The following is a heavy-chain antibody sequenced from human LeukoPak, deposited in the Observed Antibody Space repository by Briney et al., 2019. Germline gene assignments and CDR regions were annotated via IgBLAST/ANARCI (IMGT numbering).Heavy chain of an antibody. CDR1: GGSFSGYY. Sequence: SETLSLTCAVYGGSFSGYYWSWIRQPPGKGLEWIGEINHSGSTNYNPSLKSRVTISVDTSKNQFSLKLSSVTAADTAVYYCARVPGGYSYGYYFDCWGQGTLVTVSS. V-gene: IGHV4-34*01. CDR2: INHSGST. CDR3: ARVPGGYSYGYYFDC. J-gene: IGHJ4*02. D-gene: IGHD5-18*01.